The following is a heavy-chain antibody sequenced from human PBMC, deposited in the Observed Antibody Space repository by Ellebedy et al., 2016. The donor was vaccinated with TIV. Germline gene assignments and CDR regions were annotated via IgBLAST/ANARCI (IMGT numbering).Heavy chain of an antibody. J-gene: IGHJ4*02. CDR2: INHSGST. Sequence: SETLSLXXAVYGGSFSGYYWSWIRQPPGKGLEWIGEINHSGSTNYNPSLKSRVTISVDTSKNQFSLKLSSVTAADTAVYYCARSPARNYWDDSSGYFYYFDYWGQGTLVTVSS. D-gene: IGHD3-22*01. V-gene: IGHV4-34*01. CDR3: ARSPARNYWDDSSGYFYYFDY. CDR1: GGSFSGYY.